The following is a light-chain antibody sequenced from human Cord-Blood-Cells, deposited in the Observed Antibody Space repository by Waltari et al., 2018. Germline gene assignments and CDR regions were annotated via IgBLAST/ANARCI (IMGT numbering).Light chain of an antibody. CDR1: QSISSY. Sequence: DIQMTQSPSSLSASVGDRVTITCRASQSISSYFNWYQQKPGKAPKLLIYAAFSLQSGVSSRFSGSGSATDFTLTSSSLQPEDLATYYCRQSYSTPRVTFGPGTKVDI. CDR3: RQSYSTPRVT. V-gene: IGKV1-39*01. CDR2: AAF. J-gene: IGKJ3*01.